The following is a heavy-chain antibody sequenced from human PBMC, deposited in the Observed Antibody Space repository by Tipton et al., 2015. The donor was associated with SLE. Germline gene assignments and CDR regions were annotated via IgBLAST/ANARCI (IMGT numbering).Heavy chain of an antibody. CDR3: AGTYYYDSSGYGDAFDI. CDR2: IYPGDSDT. Sequence: QSGAEVKKPGESLRISCKGSGYSFTSYWISWVRQMPGKGLECMGIIYPGDSDTRYSPSFQGQVTISADKSISTAYLQWSSLKASDTAMYYCAGTYYYDSSGYGDAFDIWGQGTMVTVSS. V-gene: IGHV5-51*01. CDR1: GYSFTSYW. D-gene: IGHD3-22*01. J-gene: IGHJ3*02.